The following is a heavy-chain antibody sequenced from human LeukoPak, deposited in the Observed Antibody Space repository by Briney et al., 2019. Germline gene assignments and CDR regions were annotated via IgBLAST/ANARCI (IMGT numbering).Heavy chain of an antibody. J-gene: IGHJ4*02. CDR3: ANHGRAAGMEY. Sequence: GGSLRLSCAASGFIFTNYFMSWVRQAPGKGLEWVASIKHDGSNKYYADSVKGRFTISRDNSKNTLYLQMNSLRAEDTAVYYCANHGRAAGMEYWGQGTLVTVSS. D-gene: IGHD6-13*01. V-gene: IGHV3-7*01. CDR1: GFIFTNYF. CDR2: IKHDGSNK.